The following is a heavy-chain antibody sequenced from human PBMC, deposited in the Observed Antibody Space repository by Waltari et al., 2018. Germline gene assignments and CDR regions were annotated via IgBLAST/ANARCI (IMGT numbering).Heavy chain of an antibody. CDR1: GYTLTELS. Sequence: QVQLVQSGAEVKKPGASVKVSCKVSGYTLTELSMHWVRQAPGKGLEWMGGFDAEDGEKSYAKKVQGRVTMTEDTSTDTAYMELSSLRSEDTAVYYCATAYCGGDCYSGYYYYYGMDVWGQGTTVTVSS. CDR3: ATAYCGGDCYSGYYYYYGMDV. V-gene: IGHV1-24*01. D-gene: IGHD2-21*02. J-gene: IGHJ6*02. CDR2: FDAEDGEK.